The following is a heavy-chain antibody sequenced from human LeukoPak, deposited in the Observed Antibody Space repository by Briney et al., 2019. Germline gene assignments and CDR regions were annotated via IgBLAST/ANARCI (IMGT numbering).Heavy chain of an antibody. V-gene: IGHV1-8*01. Sequence: GASVKVSCKASGYTFTSYDINWVRQAAGQGLEWMGWMNPNSGNTGYAQKFQGRVTMTRNNSISTAYMELSSLRSEATAVYYCASGGSSWYAPSYWGQGTLVTVSS. CDR3: ASGGSSWYAPSY. CDR1: GYTFTSYD. J-gene: IGHJ4*02. D-gene: IGHD6-13*01. CDR2: MNPNSGNT.